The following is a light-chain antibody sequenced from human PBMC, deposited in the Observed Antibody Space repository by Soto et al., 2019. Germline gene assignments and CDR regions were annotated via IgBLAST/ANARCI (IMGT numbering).Light chain of an antibody. CDR3: QQYNSYSS. Sequence: DIQMTQSPPTLSASVGDRVTITCRASQSISSRLAWYQQKPGRAPKLLTYKASSLESGVPSRFSGSGSGTEFTLTISSLQPDDFATYYCQQYNSYSSFGPGTKVDIK. J-gene: IGKJ3*01. CDR1: QSISSR. CDR2: KAS. V-gene: IGKV1-5*03.